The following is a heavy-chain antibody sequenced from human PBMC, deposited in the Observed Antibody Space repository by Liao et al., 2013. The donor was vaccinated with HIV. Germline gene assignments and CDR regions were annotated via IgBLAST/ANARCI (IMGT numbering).Heavy chain of an antibody. J-gene: IGHJ6*03. D-gene: IGHD6-13*01. V-gene: IGHV4-30-4*08. Sequence: QVQLQESGPGLVKPSQTLSLTCTVSGGSISNGDSYWSWIRQPPGKGLEWIGYIHYSGSTDYNPSLKSRLTISVDTSKNQFSLKLSSVTAADTAVYYCARGIRIAAAVTPYYSYMDVWGKGTTVTVSS. CDR2: IHYSGST. CDR1: GGSISNGDSY. CDR3: ARGIRIAAAVTPYYSYMDV.